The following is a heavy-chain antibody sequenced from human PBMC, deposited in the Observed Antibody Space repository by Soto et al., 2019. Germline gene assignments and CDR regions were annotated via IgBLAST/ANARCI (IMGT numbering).Heavy chain of an antibody. J-gene: IGHJ5*02. CDR3: ARGVYYDIETYNWFDP. CDR2: ISAYNGNT. Sequence: ASVKVSCTASGYTFTNYGISWVRQAPGQGLEWMGWISAYNGNTNYAQKLQGRVTMTTDTSSNTAYLELRSLRSDDTAVYYCARGVYYDIETYNWFDPWGQGTLVTVSS. D-gene: IGHD3-22*01. V-gene: IGHV1-18*01. CDR1: GYTFTNYG.